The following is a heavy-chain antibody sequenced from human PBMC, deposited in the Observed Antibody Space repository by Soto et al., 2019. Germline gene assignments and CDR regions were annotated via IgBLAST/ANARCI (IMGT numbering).Heavy chain of an antibody. CDR1: GGSFSGYY. J-gene: IGHJ4*02. Sequence: SETLSLTCAVYGGSFSGYYWSWIRQPPGKGLEWIGEINHSGSTNYNPSLKSRVTISVDTSKNQFSLKLSSVTAADTVVYYCARGLWFGELLVPFFDYWGQGTLVTVSS. D-gene: IGHD3-10*01. CDR2: INHSGST. V-gene: IGHV4-34*01. CDR3: ARGLWFGELLVPFFDY.